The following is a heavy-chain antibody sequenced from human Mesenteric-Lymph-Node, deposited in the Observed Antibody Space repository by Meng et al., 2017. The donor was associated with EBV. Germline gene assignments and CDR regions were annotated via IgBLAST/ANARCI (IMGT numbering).Heavy chain of an antibody. V-gene: IGHV6-1*01. CDR2: TYYRSKWYN. J-gene: IGHJ2*01. CDR3: ARGATSVFDL. CDR1: GDSVSSSSAA. Sequence: QVQLQQSGPGLVTPSXTPSLTCVISGDSVSSSSAAWTWIRQSPSRGLEWLGRTYYRSKWYNDYAVFVKSRITINPDTSKNQFSLQLNSVTPEDTAVYYCARGATSVFDLWGRGTLVTVAS.